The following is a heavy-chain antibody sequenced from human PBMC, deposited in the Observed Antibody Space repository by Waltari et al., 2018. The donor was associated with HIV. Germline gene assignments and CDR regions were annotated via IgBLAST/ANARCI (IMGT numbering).Heavy chain of an antibody. J-gene: IGHJ1*01. CDR2: IRFDGTVE. Sequence: VRLVESGGGVIQPGGALTLSCDASGFTFSSFGLHWVRQAPGRGVKWLSFIRFDGTVEYYIESVKARFRISRDNSNSPRLLQMTDLSTDDTAIYFCAKDFKSRAFDPSFVDSWGQGTLLTVSS. CDR1: GFTFSSFG. D-gene: IGHD3-9*01. CDR3: AKDFKSRAFDPSFVDS. V-gene: IGHV3-30*02.